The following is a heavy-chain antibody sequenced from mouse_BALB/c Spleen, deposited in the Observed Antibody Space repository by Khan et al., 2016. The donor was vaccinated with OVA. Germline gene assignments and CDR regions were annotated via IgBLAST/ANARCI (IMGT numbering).Heavy chain of an antibody. Sequence: QVQLKQSGPELKKPGETVKIPCKASGYTFTNNGMNWVKLAPGKGFKWMGWINTYTGKPAYADDFKGRFDFSLDTAAITTNLKINNHKKEDSATDICARVRYNEAMDYWGQGTSVTVSS. V-gene: IGHV9-3-1*01. CDR1: GYTFTNNG. J-gene: IGHJ4*01. D-gene: IGHD2-14*01. CDR3: ARVRYNEAMDY. CDR2: INTYTGKP.